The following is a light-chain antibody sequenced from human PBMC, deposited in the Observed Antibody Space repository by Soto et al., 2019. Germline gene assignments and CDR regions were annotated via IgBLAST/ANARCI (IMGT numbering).Light chain of an antibody. CDR2: AAS. J-gene: IGKJ1*01. Sequence: DIPMTQSPSSLSASVGDRVTITCRASQSISSYLNWYQQKPGKAPKLLIYAASSLQSGVPSRFRGSGSGTDFTLTISSLQPEDFATYYCQQSYSTPPWTFGQGTKVEIK. V-gene: IGKV1-39*01. CDR1: QSISSY. CDR3: QQSYSTPPWT.